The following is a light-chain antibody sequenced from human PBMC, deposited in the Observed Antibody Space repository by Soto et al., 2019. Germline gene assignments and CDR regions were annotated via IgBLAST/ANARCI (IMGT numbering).Light chain of an antibody. J-gene: IGKJ5*01. CDR2: GAS. CDR1: QSVSSSY. CDR3: QQYGSSPIT. Sequence: EIVLTQSPGTLSLSPGERATLSCRASQSVSSSYLAWYQQKPGQAPRLLIYGASSRATGIPDRFSSSGSGTHFPLTISRLEPEDFAVYYCQQYGSSPITFGQGTRLEI. V-gene: IGKV3-20*01.